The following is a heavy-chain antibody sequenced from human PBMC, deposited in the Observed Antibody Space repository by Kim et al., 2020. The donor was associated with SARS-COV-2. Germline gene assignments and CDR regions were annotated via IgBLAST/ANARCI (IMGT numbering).Heavy chain of an antibody. Sequence: SETLSLTCAVSGGSISSSNWWSWVRQPPGKGLEWIGEIYHSGSTNYNPSLKSRVTISVDKSKNQFSLKLSSVTAADTAVYYCARDTEYYYGSGSYFRYWGQGTLVTVSS. CDR3: ARDTEYYYGSGSYFRY. D-gene: IGHD3-10*01. V-gene: IGHV4-4*02. CDR1: GGSISSSNW. CDR2: IYHSGST. J-gene: IGHJ4*02.